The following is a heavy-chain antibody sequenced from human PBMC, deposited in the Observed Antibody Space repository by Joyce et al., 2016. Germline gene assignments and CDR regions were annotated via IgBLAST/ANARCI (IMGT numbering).Heavy chain of an antibody. J-gene: IGHJ4*02. Sequence: EVQLVQSGAEVKKPGESLKISCKGSGFRFTSDWIGWGRQMPGKGREWMGIIYPGDSDIRYSPSFQGQVTISADNSISTDYRHGRSLKAADTAMYYCARHGRGSIWYPGGNWGQGTLVTVSS. CDR2: IYPGDSDI. CDR3: ARHGRGSIWYPGGN. V-gene: IGHV5-51*01. CDR1: GFRFTSDW. D-gene: IGHD6-13*01.